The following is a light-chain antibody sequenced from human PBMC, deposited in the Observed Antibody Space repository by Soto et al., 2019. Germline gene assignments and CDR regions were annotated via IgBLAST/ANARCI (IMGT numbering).Light chain of an antibody. CDR3: QQRNSWPPGAT. J-gene: IGKJ5*01. CDR1: QSVSRSY. V-gene: IGKV3D-20*02. Sequence: EIVLTKAPGTLSLYPGERATLSCRASQSVSRSYLAWYQQKPGQAPRLLIYGASNRATGTPARFSGSGSGKDFTLTISRLETEDSAVYYCQQRNSWPPGATVGQGTRLEIK. CDR2: GAS.